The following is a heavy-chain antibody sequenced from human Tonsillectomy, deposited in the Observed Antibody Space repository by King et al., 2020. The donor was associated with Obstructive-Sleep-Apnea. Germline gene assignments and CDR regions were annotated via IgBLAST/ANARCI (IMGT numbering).Heavy chain of an antibody. Sequence: VQLQQWGAGLLKPSETLSLTCAVYGGSFSGYYWSWIRQPPGKGLEWIGEINHSGSTNYNPSLKSRVTISVDTSKNQFSLKLSSVTAADTAVYYCARWGFPKYCSSTRCYPNPESQKFDYWGQGTLVTVSS. CDR3: ARWGFPKYCSSTRCYPNPESQKFDY. V-gene: IGHV4-34*01. CDR1: GGSFSGYY. CDR2: INHSGST. J-gene: IGHJ4*02. D-gene: IGHD2-2*01.